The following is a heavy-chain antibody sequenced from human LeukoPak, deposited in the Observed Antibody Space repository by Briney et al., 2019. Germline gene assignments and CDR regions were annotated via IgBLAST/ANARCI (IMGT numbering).Heavy chain of an antibody. J-gene: IGHJ4*02. CDR1: GGSFSAYY. CDR2: INHSGST. Sequence: SEILSLTCAVYGGSFSAYYWSWIRQPPGKGLEWIAEINHSGSTNHNPSLKSRVTISVDTSKNQFSLKLSSVTAADTAVYYCARRCSGGTCYNYWGQGTLVTVSS. V-gene: IGHV4-34*01. D-gene: IGHD2-15*01. CDR3: ARRCSGGTCYNY.